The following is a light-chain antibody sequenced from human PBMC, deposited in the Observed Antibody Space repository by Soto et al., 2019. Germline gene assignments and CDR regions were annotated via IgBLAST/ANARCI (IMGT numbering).Light chain of an antibody. CDR1: HDVSRS. CDR2: AAS. J-gene: IGKJ4*01. CDR3: QQLWTYPLT. Sequence: DTQLTQSPSFLSASVGDRVTIACRASHDVSRSVGWYQQKPGTAPKLLISAASTLNSGVPSRFSGSGSGTDFTLTISSLQPEDFATYYCQQLWTYPLTFGGGTKVDIK. V-gene: IGKV1-9*01.